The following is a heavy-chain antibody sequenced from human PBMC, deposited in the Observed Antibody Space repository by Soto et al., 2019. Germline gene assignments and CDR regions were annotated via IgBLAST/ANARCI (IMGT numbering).Heavy chain of an antibody. CDR2: IRYDGTNK. V-gene: IGHV3-30*02. CDR3: ARGGNPIDY. D-gene: IGHD3-16*01. CDR1: GFTFSSYG. Sequence: GGSLRLSCAASGFTFSSYGMHWVRQAPGKGLEWVAVIRYDGTNKYYAQKFQGRVTMTTDTSTSTAYMEVRSLRFDDTAVYYCARGGNPIDYWGQGTLVTVSS. J-gene: IGHJ4*02.